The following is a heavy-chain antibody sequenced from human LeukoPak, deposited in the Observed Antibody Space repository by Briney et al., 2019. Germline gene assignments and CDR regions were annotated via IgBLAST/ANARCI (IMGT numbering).Heavy chain of an antibody. V-gene: IGHV4-4*07. D-gene: IGHD1-26*01. Sequence: SETPSLTCTVSGGSISSYCWSWLRQPAGKGLEWIGRIYTSGSTNYNPSLKSRVTMSVDTSKNQFSLKLSSVTAADTAVYYCARARGVGATLDYWGQGTLVTVSS. J-gene: IGHJ4*02. CDR2: IYTSGST. CDR1: GGSISSYC. CDR3: ARARGVGATLDY.